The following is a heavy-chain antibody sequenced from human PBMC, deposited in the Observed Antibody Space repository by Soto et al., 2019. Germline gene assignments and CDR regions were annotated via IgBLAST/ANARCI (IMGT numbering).Heavy chain of an antibody. CDR3: ARENYDILTGYYTANWFDP. Sequence: ASVKVSCKASGYTFTSYGISWVRQAPGQGLDWMGWISAYNGNTNYAQKLQGRVTMTTDTSTSTAYMELRSLRSDDTAVYYCARENYDILTGYYTANWFDPWGQGTLVTVSS. CDR1: GYTFTSYG. J-gene: IGHJ5*02. V-gene: IGHV1-18*01. D-gene: IGHD3-9*01. CDR2: ISAYNGNT.